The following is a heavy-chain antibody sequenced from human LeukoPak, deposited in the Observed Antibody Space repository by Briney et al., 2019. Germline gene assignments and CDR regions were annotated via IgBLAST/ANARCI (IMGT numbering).Heavy chain of an antibody. D-gene: IGHD4-17*01. V-gene: IGHV3-30*18. Sequence: AGGSLRLSCAASGFTFSDYYMSWIRQAPGKGLEWVAVISYDGSNKYYADSVKGRFTISRDNSKNTLYLQMNSLRAEDTAVYYCAKERDYGDYGLGYWGQGTLVTVSS. CDR2: ISYDGSNK. CDR3: AKERDYGDYGLGY. CDR1: GFTFSDYY. J-gene: IGHJ4*02.